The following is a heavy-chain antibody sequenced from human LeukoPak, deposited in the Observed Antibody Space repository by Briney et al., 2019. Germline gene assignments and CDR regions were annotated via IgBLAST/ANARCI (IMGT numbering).Heavy chain of an antibody. CDR2: IIPILGIA. V-gene: IGHV1-69*04. J-gene: IGHJ4*02. CDR1: GGTFSSYA. Sequence: ASVKVSCKASGGTFSSYAISWVRQAPGQGLEWMGRIIPILGIANYAQKFQGRVTITADKSTSTAYMELSSLRSEDSAVYYCASLSYDSSGYSLWGQGTLVTVSS. D-gene: IGHD3-22*01. CDR3: ASLSYDSSGYSL.